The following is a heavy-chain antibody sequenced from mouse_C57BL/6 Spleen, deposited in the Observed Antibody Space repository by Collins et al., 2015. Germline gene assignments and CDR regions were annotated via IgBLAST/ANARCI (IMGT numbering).Heavy chain of an antibody. CDR1: GFTFSSFG. V-gene: IGHV5-17*02. J-gene: IGHJ3*01. CDR2: ISSGSSTI. D-gene: IGHD1-1*01. CDR3: ARSRTAWFAY. Sequence: DVQLVESGGGLVQPGGSRKLSCAASGFTFSSFGMHWVRQAPEKGLEWVAYISSGSSTIYYADTVKGRFTISRDNPKNTLFLQMTSLRSEDTAMYYCARSRTAWFAYWGQGTLVTVSA.